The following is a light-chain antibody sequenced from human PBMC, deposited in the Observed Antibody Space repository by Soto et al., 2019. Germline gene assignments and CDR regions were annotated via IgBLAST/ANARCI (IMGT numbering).Light chain of an antibody. CDR1: QNIANY. CDR3: QQYEELPLT. CDR2: DAS. V-gene: IGKV1-33*01. J-gene: IGKJ4*01. Sequence: DVQLTQSPSTLSASVGDRVAITCQASQNIANYLNWFQRRPGKAPQLLISDASHLEPGVPSRFSGQRSGTDFTLIINSLPPEDFATYYCQQYEELPLTFGGGTRV.